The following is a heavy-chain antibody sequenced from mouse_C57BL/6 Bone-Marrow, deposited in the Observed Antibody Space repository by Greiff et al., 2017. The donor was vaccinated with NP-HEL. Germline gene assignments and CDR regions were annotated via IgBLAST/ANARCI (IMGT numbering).Heavy chain of an antibody. CDR2: INPSNGGT. J-gene: IGHJ1*03. CDR1: GYTFTSYW. V-gene: IGHV1-53*01. D-gene: IGHD2-5*01. Sequence: QVQLQQPGTELVKPGASVKLSCKASGYTFTSYWMHWVKQRPGQGLEWIGNINPSNGGTNYNEKFKSKATLTVDKSSSTAYMQLSSLTSEDSAVYYCARERSYYSNSYFDVWGTWTTVTVSS. CDR3: ARERSYYSNSYFDV.